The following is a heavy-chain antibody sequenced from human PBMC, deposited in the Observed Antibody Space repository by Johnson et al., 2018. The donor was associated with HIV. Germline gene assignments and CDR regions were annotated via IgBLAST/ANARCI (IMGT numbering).Heavy chain of an antibody. CDR1: GFTFSSYA. D-gene: IGHD5-12*01. J-gene: IGHJ3*02. CDR3: ARGGGYSGYDRGGRAFDI. CDR2: IRGRGGST. Sequence: VLLVESGGGLVQPGGSLRLSCAASGFTFSSYAMSWVRQAPGKGLEWVSAIRGRGGSTYYADSVKGRFTISRDNSKNTLYLQMNSLRAEDTAVYYCARGGGYSGYDRGGRAFDIWGQGTMVTVSS. V-gene: IGHV3-23*04.